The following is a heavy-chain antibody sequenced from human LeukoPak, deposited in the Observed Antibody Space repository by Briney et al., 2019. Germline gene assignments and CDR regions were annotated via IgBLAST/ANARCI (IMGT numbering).Heavy chain of an antibody. Sequence: SETLSLTCTVSGGSISSYYWSWIRQPPGKGLEWVGYIYYSGSTNYNPSLKSRVTISVDTSKNQFSLKLSSVTAADTAVYYCARGVRGVLRFNWFDPWGQGTLVTVSS. J-gene: IGHJ5*02. CDR1: GGSISSYY. V-gene: IGHV4-59*01. CDR3: ARGVRGVLRFNWFDP. D-gene: IGHD3-10*01. CDR2: IYYSGST.